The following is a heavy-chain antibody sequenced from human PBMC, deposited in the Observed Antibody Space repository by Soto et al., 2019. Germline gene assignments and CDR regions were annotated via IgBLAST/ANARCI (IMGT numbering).Heavy chain of an antibody. V-gene: IGHV4-59*01. Sequence: SETLSLTCTVSGDAISTFYWGWMRQSPGKELEWIGYVYYTGSTNYNPSLKSRVTISVDRSKNQFSLKLTPANAADTAVYYCARGRTVRNYADDSSDYFYFFDYWGQGTQVTVSS. CDR3: ARGRTVRNYADDSSDYFYFFDY. J-gene: IGHJ4*02. CDR1: GDAISTFY. CDR2: VYYTGST. D-gene: IGHD3-22*01.